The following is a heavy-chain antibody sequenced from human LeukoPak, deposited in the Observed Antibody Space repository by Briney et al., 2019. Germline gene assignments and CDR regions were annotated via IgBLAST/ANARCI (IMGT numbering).Heavy chain of an antibody. CDR1: GGSISTSTW. Sequence: SETLSLTCAVSGGSISTSTWWTWVRQPPGKGLEWIGYIYYSGSTYYNPSLKSRFTISVDTSKNQFSLKLSSVTAADTAVYYCARRRYDSSGYYYSRGFDPWGQGTLVTVSS. V-gene: IGHV4-4*02. D-gene: IGHD3-22*01. J-gene: IGHJ5*02. CDR2: IYYSGST. CDR3: ARRRYDSSGYYYSRGFDP.